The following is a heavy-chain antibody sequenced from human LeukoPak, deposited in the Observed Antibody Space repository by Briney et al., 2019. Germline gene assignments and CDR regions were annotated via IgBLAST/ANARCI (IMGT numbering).Heavy chain of an antibody. CDR1: GFTVSSNY. CDR2: TYSGGST. V-gene: IGHV3-66*01. J-gene: IGHJ4*02. D-gene: IGHD3-22*01. CDR3: ARTSGYYYEELDY. Sequence: GGSLRLSCAASGFTVSSNYMSWVRQAPGKGLEWVSVTYSGGSTYYADSVKGRFTISRDNSKNTLYLQMNSLRAEDTAVYYCARTSGYYYEELDYWGQGTLVTVSS.